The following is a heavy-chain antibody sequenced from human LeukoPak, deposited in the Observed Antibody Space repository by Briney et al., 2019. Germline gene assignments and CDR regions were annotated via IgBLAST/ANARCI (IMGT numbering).Heavy chain of an antibody. V-gene: IGHV4-31*03. J-gene: IGHJ5*02. Sequence: NPSQTLSLTCTVSGASIRSGGYSWSWIRQLPGKGLEWIGNVYYSGSPYYNPSLKSRITISADTSKKQFSLTLSSVTAADTAVYYCARQHGDLGYCSGFSCSVWFDPWGQGTLVTVSS. CDR2: VYYSGSP. D-gene: IGHD2-15*01. CDR1: GASIRSGGYS. CDR3: ARQHGDLGYCSGFSCSVWFDP.